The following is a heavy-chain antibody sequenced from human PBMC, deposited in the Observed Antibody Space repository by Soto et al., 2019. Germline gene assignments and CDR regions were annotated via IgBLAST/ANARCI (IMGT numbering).Heavy chain of an antibody. CDR3: ARDTAGARGRGFDP. CDR2: IYYSGST. D-gene: IGHD5-18*01. J-gene: IGHJ5*02. V-gene: IGHV4-30-4*01. Sequence: PSETLSLTCTVCGGSISSGDYYWSWIRQPPGKGLEWIGYIYYSGSTYYNPSLKSRVTISVDTSKNQFSLKLSSVTAADTAVYYCARDTAGARGRGFDPWGQGTLVTVSS. CDR1: GGSISSGDYY.